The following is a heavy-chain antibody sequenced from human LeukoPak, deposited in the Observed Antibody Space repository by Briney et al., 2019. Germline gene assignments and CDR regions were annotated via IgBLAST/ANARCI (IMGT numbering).Heavy chain of an antibody. J-gene: IGHJ4*02. CDR2: IYTSGST. CDR1: GGSISSYY. Sequence: SETLSLTCTVSGGSISSYYWSWIRQPAGKGLEWIGCIYTSGSTNYNPSLRSRVTMSVDTSKNQFSLKLSSVTAADTAVYYCARGRTTYDYFDYWGQGTLVTVSS. CDR3: ARGRTTYDYFDY. V-gene: IGHV4-4*07. D-gene: IGHD1-14*01.